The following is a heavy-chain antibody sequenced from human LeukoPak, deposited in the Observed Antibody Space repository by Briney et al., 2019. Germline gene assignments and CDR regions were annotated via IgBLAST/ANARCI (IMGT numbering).Heavy chain of an antibody. CDR3: AEDAMITFGGVIVTGYYYYMDV. Sequence: GRSLRLSCAASGFTFSSYAMSWVRQAPGKGLEWVSAISGSGGSTYYADSVKGRFTISRDNSKNTLYLQMNSLRAEDTAVYYCAEDAMITFGGVIVTGYYYYMDVWGKGTTVTVSS. J-gene: IGHJ6*03. CDR2: ISGSGGST. D-gene: IGHD3-16*02. V-gene: IGHV3-23*01. CDR1: GFTFSSYA.